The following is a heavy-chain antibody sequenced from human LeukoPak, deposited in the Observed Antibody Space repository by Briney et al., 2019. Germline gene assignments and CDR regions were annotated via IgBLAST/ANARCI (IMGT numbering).Heavy chain of an antibody. D-gene: IGHD2-2*01. J-gene: IGHJ5*02. Sequence: SETLSLTCTVSGGSISSGSYYGSWIRQPAGKGLEWIGRIYTSGNTNYNPSLKSRVTISVDTSKNQFSLKLSSVTAADTAVYYCARGYQLLPFDPWGLGTLVTVSS. CDR2: IYTSGNT. CDR1: GGSISSGSYY. CDR3: ARGYQLLPFDP. V-gene: IGHV4-61*02.